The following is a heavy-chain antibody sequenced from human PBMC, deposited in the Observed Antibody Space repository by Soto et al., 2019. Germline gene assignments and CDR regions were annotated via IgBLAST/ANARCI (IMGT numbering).Heavy chain of an antibody. D-gene: IGHD5-12*01. V-gene: IGHV4-59*01. J-gene: IGHJ4*02. Sequence: PSDTLSLTCTVSGGSLSTYYWSWIRQPPGKGLEWIGYIYDSGSTNYNPSLKSRVTISADTSKNQFSMKLSSVTAADTAVYYCARGRGGYKTGDYWGQGTLVTVS. CDR3: ARGRGGYKTGDY. CDR2: IYDSGST. CDR1: GGSLSTYY.